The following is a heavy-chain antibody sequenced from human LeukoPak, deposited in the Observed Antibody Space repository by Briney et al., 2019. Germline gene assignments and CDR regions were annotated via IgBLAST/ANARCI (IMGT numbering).Heavy chain of an antibody. CDR1: GLTFSRFN. V-gene: IGHV3-74*03. CDR2: LKSDGSTT. CDR3: ARGIYGDPVAFDS. D-gene: IGHD4-17*01. Sequence: GGSLTLSCRVCGLTFSRFNMHGVRHARGRGVVWVSRLKSDGSTTMYADSVQGRFTISRDNARNTVHLLMSSLTVEDTGVYYCARGIYGDPVAFDSWGQGALVTVSS. J-gene: IGHJ4*02.